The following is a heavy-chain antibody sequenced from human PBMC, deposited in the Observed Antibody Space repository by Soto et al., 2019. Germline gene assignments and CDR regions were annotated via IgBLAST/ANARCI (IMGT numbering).Heavy chain of an antibody. J-gene: IGHJ4*02. Sequence: SETLSLTCTVSGGSISSGDYYWSWIRQPPGKGLEWIGYIYYSVSTYYNPSLKSRVTISVDTSKNQFSLKLSSVTAADTAVYYCARDPITMVRGPLTGGCWGRGTLVTVSS. CDR3: ARDPITMVRGPLTGGC. CDR1: GGSISSGDYY. CDR2: IYYSVST. V-gene: IGHV4-30-4*01. D-gene: IGHD3-10*01.